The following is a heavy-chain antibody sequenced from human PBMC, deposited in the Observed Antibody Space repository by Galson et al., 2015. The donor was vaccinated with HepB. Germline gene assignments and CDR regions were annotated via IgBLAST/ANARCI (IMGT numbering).Heavy chain of an antibody. CDR2: INPNSSGT. CDR3: ARAITSYGDTHSDY. D-gene: IGHD4-17*01. CDR1: RYTFTGYY. J-gene: IGHJ4*02. Sequence: SVKVSCKASRYTFTGYYMHWVRQAPGQGLEWMGRINPNSSGTNYAQKFKGRVTMTRDTAISTAYLELSRLRSDDTAVYYCARAITSYGDTHSDYWGQGTLVTVSS. V-gene: IGHV1-2*06.